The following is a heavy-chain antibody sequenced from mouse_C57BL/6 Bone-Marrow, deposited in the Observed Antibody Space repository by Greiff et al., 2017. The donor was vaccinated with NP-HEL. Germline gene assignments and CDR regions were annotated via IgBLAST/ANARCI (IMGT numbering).Heavy chain of an antibody. CDR3: ARGGVTYFDY. CDR1: GYTFTNYW. CDR2: IYPGGGYT. D-gene: IGHD2-2*01. J-gene: IGHJ2*01. V-gene: IGHV1-63*01. Sequence: VQLVESGAELVRPGTSVKMSCKASGYTFTNYWIGWAKQRPGHGLEWIGDIYPGGGYTNYNEKFKGKATLTADKSSSTAYMQFSSLTSEDSAIYYCARGGVTYFDYWGQGTTLTVSS.